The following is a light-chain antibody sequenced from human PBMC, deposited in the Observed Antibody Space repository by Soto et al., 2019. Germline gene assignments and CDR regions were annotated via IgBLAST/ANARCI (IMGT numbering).Light chain of an antibody. CDR2: EVS. J-gene: IGLJ3*02. Sequence: QSALTQPASVSGSPGQSITISCTGTTSDVGSYNLVSWYQHHPGKAPKLMIYEVSNRPSGISDRFSGSMSGNTASLTISGLQAEDEADYYCSSRTSTSAVVFGGGTKLTVL. CDR3: SSRTSTSAVV. V-gene: IGLV2-14*02. CDR1: TSDVGSYNL.